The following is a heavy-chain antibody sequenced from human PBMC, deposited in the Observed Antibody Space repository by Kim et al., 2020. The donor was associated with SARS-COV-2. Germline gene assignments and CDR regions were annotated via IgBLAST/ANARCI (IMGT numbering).Heavy chain of an antibody. J-gene: IGHJ4*02. D-gene: IGHD2-2*01. CDR2: IHRSGSP. CDR1: GGSFSDNY. V-gene: IGHV4-34*01. Sequence: SETLSLTCAVYGGSFSDNYYNWIRQPPGKGLEWIGEIHRSGSPKYNPSLKSRVTISLDTSKNQFSLKLTSVTAADTALYYCSRGHLPPRLQYWGQGAPVT. CDR3: SRGHLPPRLQY.